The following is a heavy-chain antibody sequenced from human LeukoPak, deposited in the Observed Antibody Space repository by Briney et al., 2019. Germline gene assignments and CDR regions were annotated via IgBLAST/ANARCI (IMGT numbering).Heavy chain of an antibody. D-gene: IGHD1-1*01. V-gene: IGHV4-59*01. CDR3: ARLEAY. CDR1: GGXISNYY. J-gene: IGHJ4*02. Sequence: SETLSLTCIVSGGXISNYYCSWIRLPPGKGLEWIGYIYYSGSTNYNPSLKSRVTISVDTSKNQFSLRLSSVTAADTAVYYCARLEAYWGQGTLVTVSS. CDR2: IYYSGST.